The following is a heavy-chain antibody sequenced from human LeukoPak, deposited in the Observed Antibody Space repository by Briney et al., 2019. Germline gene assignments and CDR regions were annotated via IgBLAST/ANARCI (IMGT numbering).Heavy chain of an antibody. CDR2: IIPIFGTA. D-gene: IGHD2-2*01. V-gene: IGHV1-69*13. Sequence: GASVKVSCKASGGTFSSYAISWVRQAPGQGLEWMGGIIPIFGTANYAQKFQGRVTITADESTSTAYMELSSLRSEDTAVYYCARVGGHNIVVVPAAIIPGGYYYYMDVWGKGTTVTVSS. CDR1: GGTFSSYA. J-gene: IGHJ6*03. CDR3: ARVGGHNIVVVPAAIIPGGYYYYMDV.